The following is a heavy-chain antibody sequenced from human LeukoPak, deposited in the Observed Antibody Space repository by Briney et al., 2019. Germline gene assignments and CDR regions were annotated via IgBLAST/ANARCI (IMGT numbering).Heavy chain of an antibody. D-gene: IGHD2/OR15-2a*01. CDR3: ARGPRRGWGPSFLDAFDI. CDR1: GGTFISYA. V-gene: IGHV1-69*05. Sequence: ASVKVSCKASGGTFISYAISWVRQAPGQGLEWMGRIIPIFGTANYAQKLQGRVTITTDESTSTAYMELSSLRSEDTAVYYCARGPRRGWGPSFLDAFDIWGQGTMVTVSS. CDR2: IIPIFGTA. J-gene: IGHJ3*02.